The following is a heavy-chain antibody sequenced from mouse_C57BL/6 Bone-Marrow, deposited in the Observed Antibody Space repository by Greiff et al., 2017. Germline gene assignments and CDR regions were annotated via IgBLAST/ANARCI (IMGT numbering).Heavy chain of an antibody. CDR3: ARNDDYDLFAY. J-gene: IGHJ3*01. CDR2: IDPSDSYT. D-gene: IGHD2-4*01. Sequence: QVQLQQSGAELVRPGTSVKLSCKASGYTFNSYWMHWVKQRTGQGLEWIGVIDPSDSYTNYNQKFKGKATLTVDTSSSTAYMQLSSLTSEDSAVYYSARNDDYDLFAYWGQGTLVTVSA. V-gene: IGHV1-59*01. CDR1: GYTFNSYW.